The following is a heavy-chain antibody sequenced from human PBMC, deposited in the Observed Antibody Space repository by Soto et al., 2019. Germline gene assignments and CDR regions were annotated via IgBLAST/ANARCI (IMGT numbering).Heavy chain of an antibody. CDR3: AREGLVLVPTTVYYDYYYYAMAV. V-gene: IGHV1-18*01. D-gene: IGHD2-2*01. Sequence: ASVKVSCKASGYTFTSYGISWVRQAPGQGLEWMGWISAYNGNTNYAQKLQGGVTMTTDTSTSTAYMELRSLRSDDTAVYYCAREGLVLVPTTVYYDYYYYAMAVWGQGTTVTVS. J-gene: IGHJ6*02. CDR2: ISAYNGNT. CDR1: GYTFTSYG.